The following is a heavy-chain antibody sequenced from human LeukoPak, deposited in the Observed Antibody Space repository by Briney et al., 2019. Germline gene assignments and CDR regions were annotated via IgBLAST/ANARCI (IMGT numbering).Heavy chain of an antibody. V-gene: IGHV3-21*01. Sequence: GGSLRLSCAASGFTFSGYSMNWVRQAPGRGLEWVSSIIGNSGYIYYADSLKGRFTISRDNAKNSLYLQMNSLRAEDTAVYYCAKAVAGGGGFDYWGQGTLVTVSS. CDR2: IIGNSGYI. D-gene: IGHD6-19*01. CDR1: GFTFSGYS. J-gene: IGHJ4*02. CDR3: AKAVAGGGGFDY.